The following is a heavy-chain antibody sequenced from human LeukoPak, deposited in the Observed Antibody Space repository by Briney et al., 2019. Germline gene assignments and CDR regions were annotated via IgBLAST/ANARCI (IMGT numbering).Heavy chain of an antibody. CDR1: GFTFSSYG. V-gene: IGHV3-33*01. D-gene: IGHD1-26*01. Sequence: GRSLRLSCAASGFTFSSYGMHWVRQAPGKGLEWVAVIWYDGSNKYYADSVKGRFTISRDNSKNTLYLQMNSLRAEDTAVYYCARDTVGATGGDCWGQGTLVTVSS. CDR3: ARDTVGATGGDC. J-gene: IGHJ4*02. CDR2: IWYDGSNK.